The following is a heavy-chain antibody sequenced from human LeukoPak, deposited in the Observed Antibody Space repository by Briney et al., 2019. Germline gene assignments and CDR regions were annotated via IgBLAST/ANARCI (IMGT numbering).Heavy chain of an antibody. Sequence: SQTLSLTCAISGDSVSSNSVTWNWIRQSPSRGLEWLGRTYYRSTWYNDYAVSVRGRITVNPDTSKNQFSLHLNSVTPEDTAVYYCAKVMRDFWSGYYSKNYYYYYGMDVWGQGTTVTVSS. J-gene: IGHJ6*02. CDR1: GDSVSSNSVT. D-gene: IGHD3-3*01. CDR2: TYYRSTWYN. V-gene: IGHV6-1*01. CDR3: AKVMRDFWSGYYSKNYYYYYGMDV.